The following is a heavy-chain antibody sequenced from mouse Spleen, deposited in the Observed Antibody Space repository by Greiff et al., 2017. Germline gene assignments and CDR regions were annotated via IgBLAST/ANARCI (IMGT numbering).Heavy chain of an antibody. J-gene: IGHJ1*01. V-gene: IGHV5-4*02. CDR3: ARERNPSYWYFDV. CDR2: ISDGGSYT. CDR1: GFTFSDYY. Sequence: EVQRVESGGGLVKPGGSLKLSCAASGFTFSDYYMYWVRQTPEKRLEWVATISDGGSYTYYPDSVKGRFTISRDNAKNNLYLQMSSLKSEDTAMYYCARERNPSYWYFDVWGAGTTVTVSS.